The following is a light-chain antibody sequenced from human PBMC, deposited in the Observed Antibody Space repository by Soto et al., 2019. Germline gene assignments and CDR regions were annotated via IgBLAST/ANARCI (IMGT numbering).Light chain of an antibody. CDR2: GAS. V-gene: IGKV3-20*01. CDR3: QQYDSSPST. CDR1: QSVSSSY. J-gene: IGKJ2*02. Sequence: EIVLTQSPGTLSLSPGERATLSCRASQSVSSSYLAWYQQRPGQAPRLLIYGASSRATGIPDRFSGSGSGTDFTITISRLEPEDFAVYYCQQYDSSPSTFGQGTKLEIK.